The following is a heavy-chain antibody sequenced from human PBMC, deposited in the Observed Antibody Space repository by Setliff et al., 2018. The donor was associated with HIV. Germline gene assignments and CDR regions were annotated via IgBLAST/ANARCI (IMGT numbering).Heavy chain of an antibody. V-gene: IGHV3-7*03. Sequence: SCAASGFTFSTYWMTWVRQAPGRGLESVANIKQDGSEKFYVDSVKGRFTISRDNAKNSLYLQMNSLRDDDTAVYYCARESGYTGGWGYGATYNYYMDVWGKGTTVTVSS. J-gene: IGHJ6*03. D-gene: IGHD6-19*01. CDR1: GFTFSTYW. CDR3: ARESGYTGGWGYGATYNYYMDV. CDR2: IKQDGSEK.